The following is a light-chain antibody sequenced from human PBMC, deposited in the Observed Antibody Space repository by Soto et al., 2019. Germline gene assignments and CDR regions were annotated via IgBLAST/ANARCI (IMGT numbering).Light chain of an antibody. CDR3: AAWDYSLVA. CDR2: RNT. V-gene: IGLV1-47*01. J-gene: IGLJ2*01. CDR1: NSNIVSNY. Sequence: QSVLTQTPSVSGTPGQRVTISCSGSNSNIVSNYVYWYPLLPGTAPKLLIYRNTERTSGVPYRFSGSKSGTSASRALSGLRSEDEADYYCAAWDYSLVAFGGGTKLTVL.